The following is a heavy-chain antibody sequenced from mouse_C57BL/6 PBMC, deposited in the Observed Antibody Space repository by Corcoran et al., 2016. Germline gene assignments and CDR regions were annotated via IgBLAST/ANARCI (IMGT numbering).Heavy chain of an antibody. V-gene: IGHV1-26*01. J-gene: IGHJ4*01. CDR3: APYSNAMDY. CDR2: INPNNGGT. D-gene: IGHD2-5*01. Sequence: EVQLQQSGPELVKPGASVKISCKASGYTFTDYYMNWVKQSHGKSLEWIGDINPNNGGTSYNQKFKGKATLTVDKSSSTAYMELRSLTSEDSAVYYCAPYSNAMDYWGQGTSVTVSS. CDR1: GYTFTDYY.